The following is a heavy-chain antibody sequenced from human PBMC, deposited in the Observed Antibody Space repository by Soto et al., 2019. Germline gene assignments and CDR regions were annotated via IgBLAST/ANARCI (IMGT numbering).Heavy chain of an antibody. CDR3: ARVMLTTVVTSKGLDV. CDR1: GFTFTSYY. CDR2: INPSVCTT. Sequence: GSVKFSCKASGFTFTSYYMNWVRQAPGQWLEWLGMINPSVCTTTYAQKFQGRLTLTSDTSTSTAYMDLGGLTSEDTAVYYCARVMLTTVVTSKGLDVWGQGTSVTVSS. V-gene: IGHV1-46*01. J-gene: IGHJ6*02. D-gene: IGHD2-21*02.